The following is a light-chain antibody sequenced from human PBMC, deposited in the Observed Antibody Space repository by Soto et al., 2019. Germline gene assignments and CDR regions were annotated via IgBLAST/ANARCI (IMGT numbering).Light chain of an antibody. V-gene: IGLV3-21*02. Sequence: SYELTHPPSVSVAPGQTARSTCGGNNIGSKSVHWYQQKPGQAPVLVVYDDSDRPSGIPERFSGSNSGNTATLTISRVEAGDEADYYCQVWDSSSDHGVFGGGTKLTVL. CDR2: DDS. CDR1: NIGSKS. J-gene: IGLJ2*01. CDR3: QVWDSSSDHGV.